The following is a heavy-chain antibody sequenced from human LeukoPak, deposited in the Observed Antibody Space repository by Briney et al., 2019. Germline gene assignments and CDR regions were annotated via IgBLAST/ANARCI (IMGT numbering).Heavy chain of an antibody. CDR1: GFTFSSYS. V-gene: IGHV3-48*02. CDR3: ARSTYYYDSSGYLYPSLFDY. D-gene: IGHD3-22*01. J-gene: IGHJ4*02. CDR2: ISRTSHTI. Sequence: QPGGSLRLSCAASGFTFSSYSMNWVRQAPGKGLEWVSYISRTSHTIYYADSVKGRFTISRDNAKNSLYLQMNSLRDEDTAVYYCARSTYYYDSSGYLYPSLFDYWGQGNLVTVSS.